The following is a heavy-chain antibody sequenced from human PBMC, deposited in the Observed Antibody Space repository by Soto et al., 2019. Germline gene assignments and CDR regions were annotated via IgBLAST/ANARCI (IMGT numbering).Heavy chain of an antibody. D-gene: IGHD3-22*01. CDR1: GFNFSNAW. V-gene: IGHV3-15*07. CDR3: TTDPVTMIVVVPSSG. Sequence: EVQLVESGGGLVKPGGSLRLSCAASGFNFSNAWMNWVRQAPGKGLEWVGRIKSKTDGGTTDYAAPVKGRFTISRDDSKNTLYLQMNSLKTEDTAVYYCTTDPVTMIVVVPSSGWGQGTLVTVSS. CDR2: IKSKTDGGTT. J-gene: IGHJ4*02.